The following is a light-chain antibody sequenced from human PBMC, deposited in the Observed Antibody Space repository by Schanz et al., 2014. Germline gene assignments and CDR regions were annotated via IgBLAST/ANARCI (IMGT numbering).Light chain of an antibody. CDR3: SSYTSSSTGV. V-gene: IGLV2-14*01. J-gene: IGLJ3*02. Sequence: QSALTQPASVSGSPGQSITISCTGTSSDVGGYNYVSWYQQHPGKAPKLIIYDVSNRPSGVSNRFSGSTSGNTASLTISGLRAEDEADYYCSSYTSSSTGVFGGGTKVTVL. CDR2: DVS. CDR1: SSDVGGYNY.